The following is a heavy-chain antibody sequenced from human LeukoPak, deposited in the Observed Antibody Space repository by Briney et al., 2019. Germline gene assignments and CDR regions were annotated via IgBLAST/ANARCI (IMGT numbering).Heavy chain of an antibody. CDR2: ITSSSSRI. CDR3: ASFRTSSTGAFDY. CDR1: GFTFSTYS. V-gene: IGHV3-21*06. Sequence: PGGSLRLSCAASGFTFSTYSMNWVRQAPGKGLEWVSSITSSSSRIYYTDSVRGRFTISRDNAKNTLYLQMNSLRAEDTALYYCASFRTSSTGAFDYWGQGTLVIVSS. D-gene: IGHD2-2*01. J-gene: IGHJ4*02.